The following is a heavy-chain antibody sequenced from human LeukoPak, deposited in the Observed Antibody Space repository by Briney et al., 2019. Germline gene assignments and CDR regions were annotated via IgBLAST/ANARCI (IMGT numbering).Heavy chain of an antibody. J-gene: IGHJ6*02. CDR1: GYTFTSYG. CDR2: ISAYNGNT. D-gene: IGHD6-19*01. Sequence: GASVKVSCKASGYTFTSYGISWVRQAPGQGLEWMGWISAYNGNTNYAQKLQGRVTMTTDTSTGTAYMGLRSLRSDDTAVYYCARDRYSSGWYVSVTSGGSYYGMDVWGQGTTVTVSS. CDR3: ARDRYSSGWYVSVTSGGSYYGMDV. V-gene: IGHV1-18*01.